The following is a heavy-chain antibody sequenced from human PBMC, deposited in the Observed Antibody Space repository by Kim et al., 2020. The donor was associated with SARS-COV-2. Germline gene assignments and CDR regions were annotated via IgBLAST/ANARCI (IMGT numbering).Heavy chain of an antibody. CDR3: AKRSSAFSLARRIAFDS. D-gene: IGHD3-3*02. V-gene: IGHV3-23*01. J-gene: IGHJ4*01. CDR1: GFSFSNYA. Sequence: GGSLRLSCEGSGFSFSNYAMSWVRQVPGKGLQWVSAITNSASDTFYSDSVEGRFTISRDNSKNTPYLQMDNLRGEDTALYYCAKRSSAFSLARRIAFDS. CDR2: ITNSASDT.